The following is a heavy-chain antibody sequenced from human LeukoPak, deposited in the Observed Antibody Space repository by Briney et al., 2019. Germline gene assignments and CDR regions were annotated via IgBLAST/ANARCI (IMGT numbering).Heavy chain of an antibody. Sequence: ASVKVSRKASGYTFTGYYMHWVRQAPGQGLEWMGWINPNSGGTNYAQKFQGRVTMTRDTSISTAYMELSRLRSEDTAVYYCVVVAATPLPGWFDPWGQGTLVTVSS. CDR1: GYTFTGYY. D-gene: IGHD2-15*01. V-gene: IGHV1-2*02. CDR3: VVVAATPLPGWFDP. J-gene: IGHJ5*02. CDR2: INPNSGGT.